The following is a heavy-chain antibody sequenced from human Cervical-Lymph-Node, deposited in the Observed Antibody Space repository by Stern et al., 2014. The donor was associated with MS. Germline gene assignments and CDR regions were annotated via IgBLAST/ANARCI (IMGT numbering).Heavy chain of an antibody. CDR1: GYTLTELS. D-gene: IGHD3-10*01. CDR3: ATSRGQHDHPFDY. J-gene: IGHJ4*02. V-gene: IGHV1-24*01. CDR2: FDPDYGET. Sequence: VQLVESGAEVKKPGASVKVSCKVSGYTLTELSLHWVRQAPGKGLEWMGGFDPDYGETIYAPKFQGRVTITTEASPSTAYRELSSLRSEDTAVYYCATSRGQHDHPFDYWGQGTLVTVSS.